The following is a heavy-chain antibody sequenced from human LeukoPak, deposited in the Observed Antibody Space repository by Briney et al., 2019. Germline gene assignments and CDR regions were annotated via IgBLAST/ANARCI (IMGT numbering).Heavy chain of an antibody. CDR3: ARDSDSYYYGMDV. D-gene: IGHD3-22*01. V-gene: IGHV3-48*01. Sequence: GGSLRLSCAASGFTFSSYSMNWVRQAPGKGLEWVSYISSSSSTIYYADSVKGRFTISRDNAKNSLYLQMNSLRAEDTAVYYCARDSDSYYYGMDVWGQGTTVTVSS. CDR2: ISSSSSTI. CDR1: GFTFSSYS. J-gene: IGHJ6*02.